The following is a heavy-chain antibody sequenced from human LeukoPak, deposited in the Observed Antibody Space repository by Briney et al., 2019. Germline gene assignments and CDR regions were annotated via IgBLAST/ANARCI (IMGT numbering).Heavy chain of an antibody. Sequence: SETLSLTCTVSGGSISSSSYYWGWIRQPPGKGLEWIGRIYSSGSTNYNPSLKSRVTISADTSKNQFSLKLNSVTAADTAVYYCARDLGFGVGYRWLDPWGQGTLVTVSS. CDR2: IYSSGST. D-gene: IGHD3-3*01. CDR3: ARDLGFGVGYRWLDP. J-gene: IGHJ5*02. CDR1: GGSISSSSYY. V-gene: IGHV4-39*07.